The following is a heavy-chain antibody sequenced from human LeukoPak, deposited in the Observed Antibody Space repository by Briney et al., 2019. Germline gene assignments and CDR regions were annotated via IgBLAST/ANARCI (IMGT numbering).Heavy chain of an antibody. Sequence: GGSLRLSCAASGFTVSANYMSWVRQAPGKGLEWVSLIYSGGSTYYADSVKGRFIISRDNSKNTLYLQMNSLRAEDTAVYYCARGSYWYFDLWGRGTLATVSS. V-gene: IGHV3-66*01. CDR1: GFTVSANY. CDR3: ARGSYWYFDL. CDR2: IYSGGST. J-gene: IGHJ2*01.